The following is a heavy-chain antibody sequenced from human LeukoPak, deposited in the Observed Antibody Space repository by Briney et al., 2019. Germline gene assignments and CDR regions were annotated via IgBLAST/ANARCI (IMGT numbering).Heavy chain of an antibody. D-gene: IGHD4-11*01. V-gene: IGHV4-59*01. J-gene: IGHJ6*03. CDR3: ARVYSNPTCYYYYYYMDV. CDR1: GGSISSYY. CDR2: IYYSGST. Sequence: PSETLSLTCTVSGGSISSYYWSWIRQPPGKGLEWIGYIYYSGSTNYNPSLKSRVTISVDTSKNQFSLKLSSVTAADTAVYYCARVYSNPTCYYYYYYMDVWGKGTTVTVSS.